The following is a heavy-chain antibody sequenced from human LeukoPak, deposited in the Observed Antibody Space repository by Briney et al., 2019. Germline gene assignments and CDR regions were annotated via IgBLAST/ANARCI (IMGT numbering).Heavy chain of an antibody. CDR1: GYSINSGYY. CDR3: ARVHDGDYADY. D-gene: IGHD4-17*01. CDR2: MYHGGTT. Sequence: SETLSLTCSVSGYSINSGYYWGWIRQPPGKGLEWIGSMYHGGTTYYNSSLKSRVTISIDTSKNYFSLKLRPVTAADTAVYFCARVHDGDYADYWGRGILVTVSP. J-gene: IGHJ4*02. V-gene: IGHV4-38-2*02.